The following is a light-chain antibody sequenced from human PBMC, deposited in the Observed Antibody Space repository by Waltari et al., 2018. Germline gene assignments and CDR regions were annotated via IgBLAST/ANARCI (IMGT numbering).Light chain of an antibody. CDR2: GAS. Sequence: EIVLTQSPGTLSLSPGERATLSCRSSQSVNSRYLAWYQQKPGQAPRLLIHGASSRATGIPDRFSGSGSGTDFTLTISRLEPEDFAVYYCQQYGSSPPTGFGPGTKLDIK. CDR3: QQYGSSPPTG. J-gene: IGKJ3*01. CDR1: QSVNSRY. V-gene: IGKV3-20*01.